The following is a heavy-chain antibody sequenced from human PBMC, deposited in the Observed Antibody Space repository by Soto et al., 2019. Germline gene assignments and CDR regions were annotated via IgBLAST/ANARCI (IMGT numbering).Heavy chain of an antibody. CDR1: GFTFRNYG. CDR3: AKDLQIGAAGYHFDC. Sequence: PGGSLRLSCSASGFTFRNYGIHWVRQVPGRGLEWVAVIASDGRDNHHADSVKGRFIISRDNSKDTAYLQMNSLRPEDAALYYCAKDLQIGAAGYHFDCWGQGTLVTVSS. CDR2: IASDGRDN. J-gene: IGHJ4*02. V-gene: IGHV3-30*18. D-gene: IGHD6-13*01.